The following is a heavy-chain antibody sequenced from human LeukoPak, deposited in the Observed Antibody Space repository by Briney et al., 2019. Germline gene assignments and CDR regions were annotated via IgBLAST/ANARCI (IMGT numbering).Heavy chain of an antibody. CDR2: INPNSGGT. Sequence: ASVKVSCKASGYTFTGYYIHWVRQAPGQGLEWMGWINPNSGGTNFAQKFQGRATMTRDTSINTAYMEMNRLISDDTAVYYCAREMYAVGATRGDYWGQGTLVTVSS. D-gene: IGHD1-26*01. CDR3: AREMYAVGATRGDY. J-gene: IGHJ4*02. CDR1: GYTFTGYY. V-gene: IGHV1-2*02.